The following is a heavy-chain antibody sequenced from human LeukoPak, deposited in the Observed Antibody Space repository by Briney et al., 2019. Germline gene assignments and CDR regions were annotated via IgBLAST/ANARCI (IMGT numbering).Heavy chain of an antibody. CDR2: IYYSGST. D-gene: IGHD3-9*01. V-gene: IGHV4-59*01. Sequence: SETLSLTCTVSGGSISSYYWSWIRQPPGKGLEWIGYIYYSGSTNYNPSLKSRVTISVDTSKNQFSLKLSSVTAADTAVYYCARDPYYDILTGYLIRGTFDIWGQGTMVSVSS. CDR1: GGSISSYY. J-gene: IGHJ3*02. CDR3: ARDPYYDILTGYLIRGTFDI.